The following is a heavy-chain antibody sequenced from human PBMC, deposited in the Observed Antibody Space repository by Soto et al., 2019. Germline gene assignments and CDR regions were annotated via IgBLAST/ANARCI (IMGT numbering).Heavy chain of an antibody. CDR2: INHSGST. CDR3: ARLMTTVTRLRETSQKDAFDI. V-gene: IGHV4-34*01. D-gene: IGHD4-17*01. CDR1: GGSFSGYY. J-gene: IGHJ3*02. Sequence: SETLSLTCAVYGGSFSGYYWSWIRQPPGKGLEWIGEINHSGSTNYNPSLKSRVTISVDASKNQFSLKLSSVTAADTAVYYCARLMTTVTRLRETSQKDAFDIWGQGTMVTVSS.